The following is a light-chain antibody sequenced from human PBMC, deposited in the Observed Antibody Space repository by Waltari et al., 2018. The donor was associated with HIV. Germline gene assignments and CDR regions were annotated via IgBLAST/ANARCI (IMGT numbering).Light chain of an antibody. V-gene: IGLV1-47*01. CDR3: AAWTDSRYVV. CDR1: SSNIGSNF. Sequence: QSVLTQPPSASGAPGQRVTISCSGSSSNIGSNFVYWYQQLPGTAPKLLIYRNNQRPSGVPDRFSGSKSGTSASLAISGLQSEDEADYYCAAWTDSRYVVFGGGTKLTVL. J-gene: IGLJ2*01. CDR2: RNN.